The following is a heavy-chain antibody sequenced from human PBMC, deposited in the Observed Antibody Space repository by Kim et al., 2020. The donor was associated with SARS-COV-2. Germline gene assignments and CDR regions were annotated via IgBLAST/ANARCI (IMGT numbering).Heavy chain of an antibody. Sequence: SETLSLTCAVSGVSTSSYYWTWVRQPAGRGLEWLGHLFVSGSVSSNPALKSRVTTSVDTARNQISLKLNSVTAADTAVYYCARGGSTVSPRGYNYYYMDVWGRGTPVIVS. J-gene: IGHJ6*03. V-gene: IGHV4-59*10. D-gene: IGHD3-10*01. CDR3: ARGGSTVSPRGYNYYYMDV. CDR1: GVSTSSYY. CDR2: LFVSGSV.